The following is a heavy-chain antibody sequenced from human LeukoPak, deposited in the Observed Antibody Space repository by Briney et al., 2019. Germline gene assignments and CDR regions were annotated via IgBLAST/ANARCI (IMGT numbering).Heavy chain of an antibody. V-gene: IGHV1-2*02. Sequence: ASVKVSCKASGYTFTSYGISWVRQAPGQGLEWMGWINPNSGGTNYAQKFQGRVTMTRDTSISTAYMELSRLRSDDTAVYYCATGEYFDYWGQGTLVTVSS. J-gene: IGHJ4*02. CDR1: GYTFTSYG. CDR3: ATGEYFDY. CDR2: INPNSGGT.